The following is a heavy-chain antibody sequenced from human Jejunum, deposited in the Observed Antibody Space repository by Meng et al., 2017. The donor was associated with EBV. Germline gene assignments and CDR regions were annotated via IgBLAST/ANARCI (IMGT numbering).Heavy chain of an antibody. CDR2: IYWDENK. Sequence: TPLNESGPTLVKPTETLTLACTFPRFSPSTSGVGVGWIRQPPGKALEWLAHIYWDENKRYSTSLRSRLSIMKDTSKSQVVLTMTNMDPVDTATYYCARRYGDYVRYFDSWGQGILVTVSS. J-gene: IGHJ4*02. CDR1: RFSPSTSGVG. V-gene: IGHV2-5*02. CDR3: ARRYGDYVRYFDS. D-gene: IGHD4-17*01.